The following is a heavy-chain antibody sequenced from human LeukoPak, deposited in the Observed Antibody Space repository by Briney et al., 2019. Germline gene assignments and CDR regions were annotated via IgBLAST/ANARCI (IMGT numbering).Heavy chain of an antibody. Sequence: SETLSLTCAVYGGSFSGYYWSWIRQPPGKGLEWIREINHSGSTNYNPSLKSRVTISVDTSKNQFSLKLSSVTAADTAVYYCARGPVGRRCSGGSCHWSWVSWFDPWGQGTLVTVSS. CDR3: ARGPVGRRCSGGSCHWSWVSWFDP. CDR2: INHSGST. CDR1: GGSFSGYY. V-gene: IGHV4-34*01. D-gene: IGHD2-15*01. J-gene: IGHJ5*02.